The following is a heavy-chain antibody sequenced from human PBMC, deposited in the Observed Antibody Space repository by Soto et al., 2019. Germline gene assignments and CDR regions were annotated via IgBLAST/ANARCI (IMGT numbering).Heavy chain of an antibody. CDR3: VKRGANWGAFDV. J-gene: IGHJ3*01. D-gene: IGHD7-27*01. CDR1: GFTFSSYV. Sequence: EVQLLESGGGLVQPGGSLRLSCAASGFTFSSYVMSWVRQAPGKGLEWVSAIDGRGDDTYYAVSVKGRFSISRDNSNNRVYMQMNRLRAEDSAVYYCVKRGANWGAFDVWGQGTMVTVSS. CDR2: IDGRGDDT. V-gene: IGHV3-23*01.